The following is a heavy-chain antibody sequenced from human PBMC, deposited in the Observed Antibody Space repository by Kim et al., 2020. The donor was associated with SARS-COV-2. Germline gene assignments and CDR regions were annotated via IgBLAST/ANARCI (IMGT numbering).Heavy chain of an antibody. Sequence: ASVKVSCKTSGYTFTSYDVHWVRQATGQGPEWMGWINPKSGNTGYAQTLQGRLTLTKNTSISTAYMDLSSLRSEDTAVYYCVRGRSTSGWTGYYWGQGTLVTVAP. V-gene: IGHV1-8*01. J-gene: IGHJ4*02. CDR3: VRGRSTSGWTGYY. CDR2: INPKSGNT. CDR1: GYTFTSYD. D-gene: IGHD6-19*01.